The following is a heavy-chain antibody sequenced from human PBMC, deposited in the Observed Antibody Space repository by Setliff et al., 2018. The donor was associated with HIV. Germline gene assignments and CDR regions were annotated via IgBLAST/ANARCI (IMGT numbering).Heavy chain of an antibody. CDR2: TSGSGGST. Sequence: PRLSCAASGFIFNNYAMSWVRQAPGKGLEWVSVTSGSGGSTYVADSVKGRFTISRDNSENTLYLQMNSLRADDTAVYYCTKKGPKGQWLVDLYFDSWGQGTLVTVSS. CDR3: TKKGPKGQWLVDLYFDS. J-gene: IGHJ4*02. V-gene: IGHV3-23*01. D-gene: IGHD6-19*01. CDR1: GFIFNNYA.